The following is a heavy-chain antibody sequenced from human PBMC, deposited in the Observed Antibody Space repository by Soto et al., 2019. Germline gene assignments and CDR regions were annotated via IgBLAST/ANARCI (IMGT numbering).Heavy chain of an antibody. D-gene: IGHD3-22*01. CDR2: MNPNSDKT. CDR3: TGNYYDSSGYYPWTE. Sequence: GASVKVSCKASGYTFTSYDINWVRQATGQGLEWMGGMNPNSDKTGYAQKFQGRVTITRDASISTAYMELSSLRSEDTAVYYCTGNYYDSSGYYPWTEWGQGTLVTVSS. J-gene: IGHJ4*02. V-gene: IGHV1-8*01. CDR1: GYTFTSYD.